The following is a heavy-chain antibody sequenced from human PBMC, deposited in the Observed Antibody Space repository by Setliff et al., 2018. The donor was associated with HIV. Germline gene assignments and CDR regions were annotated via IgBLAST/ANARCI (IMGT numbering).Heavy chain of an antibody. D-gene: IGHD3-9*01. CDR2: IIPIFGTA. V-gene: IGHV1-69*05. J-gene: IGHJ3*01. CDR1: GGTFSSYA. Sequence: ASVKVSCKASGGTFSSYAISWVRQAPGQGLEWMGGIIPIFGTANYAQKFQGRLTLTTDTSTNTVYLELRSLISDDTAIYYCAREAPRYASGAFDFWGQGTMVTVSS. CDR3: AREAPRYASGAFDF.